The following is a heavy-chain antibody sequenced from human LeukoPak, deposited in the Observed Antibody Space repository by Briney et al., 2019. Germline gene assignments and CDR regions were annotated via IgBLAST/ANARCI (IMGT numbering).Heavy chain of an antibody. Sequence: GGSLRLSCAASGFIVSSSYMCWVRQAPGKGLEWVSFFYRGDSTYYAESVRGRFTISRDNSKNTLYLLMNSLIPEDTAVYYCASEVVSIPSYFDSWGQGTLVTVSS. J-gene: IGHJ4*02. CDR1: GFIVSSSY. D-gene: IGHD2-21*01. V-gene: IGHV3-53*01. CDR2: FYRGDST. CDR3: ASEVVSIPSYFDS.